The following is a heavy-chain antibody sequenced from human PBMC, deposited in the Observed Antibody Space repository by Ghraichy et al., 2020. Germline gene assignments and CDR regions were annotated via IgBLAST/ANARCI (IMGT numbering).Heavy chain of an antibody. CDR3: ARGPYCNGDTCYSQYFDY. CDR1: GYTFISYG. J-gene: IGHJ4*02. V-gene: IGHV1-18*01. Sequence: ASVKVSCKASGYTFISYGVSWVRQAPGEGPEWMGWISTYNGDTNFAQKFQGRVTMTTDTSTSTVYMELRSLRSDDTAVYYCARGPYCNGDTCYSQYFDYWGQGTLVTVSS. D-gene: IGHD2-15*01. CDR2: ISTYNGDT.